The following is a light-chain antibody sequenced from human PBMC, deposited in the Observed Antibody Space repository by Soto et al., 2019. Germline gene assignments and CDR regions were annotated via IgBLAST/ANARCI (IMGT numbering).Light chain of an antibody. Sequence: EVVLTQSPGTLSLSPWERATLSCRASQAVSSILLAWYQQKPGQAPRLLIYGASSRATGIPDRFSGSGSGTDFTLTVSRLEPEDFAVYYCQQHGASPIFGGGTKWIS. CDR2: GAS. V-gene: IGKV3-20*01. J-gene: IGKJ4*01. CDR1: QAVSSIL. CDR3: QQHGASPI.